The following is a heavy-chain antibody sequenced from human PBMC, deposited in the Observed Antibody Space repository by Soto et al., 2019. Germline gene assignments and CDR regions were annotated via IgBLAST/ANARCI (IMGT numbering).Heavy chain of an antibody. D-gene: IGHD6-6*01. CDR2: INPNSGGT. V-gene: IGHV1-2*02. Sequence: ASVKVSCKASGYTFTGYYMHWVRQAPGQGLEWMGWINPNSGGTNYAQKFQGRVTMTRDTSISTAYMELSRLRSDDTAVYYCARGKAARGYNWFDPWGQGXLVTVYS. J-gene: IGHJ5*02. CDR1: GYTFTGYY. CDR3: ARGKAARGYNWFDP.